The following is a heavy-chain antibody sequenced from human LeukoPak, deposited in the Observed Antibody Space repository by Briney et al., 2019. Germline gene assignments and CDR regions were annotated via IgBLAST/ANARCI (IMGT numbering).Heavy chain of an antibody. CDR2: IYYSGST. D-gene: IGHD7-27*01. V-gene: IGHV4-59*01. J-gene: IGHJ5*02. CDR1: GFTFSSYA. CDR3: ARDPGENWFDP. Sequence: PGGSLRLSCAASGFTFSSYAMSWVRQAPGKGLEWIGYIYYSGSTNYSPSLKSRVTISVDTSKNQFSLKLSSVTAADTAVYYCARDPGENWFDPWGQGTLVTDSS.